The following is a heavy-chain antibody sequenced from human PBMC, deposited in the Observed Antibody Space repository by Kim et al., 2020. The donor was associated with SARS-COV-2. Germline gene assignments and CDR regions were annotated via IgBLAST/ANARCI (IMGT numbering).Heavy chain of an antibody. CDR3: AKDGYCSGGSCQTPLKYFHP. J-gene: IGHJ1*01. Sequence: GGSLRLSCAASGFTFDDYAMHWVRQAPGKGLEWVSVISWNSGSIGYADSVKGRFTISRDNAKNSLYLQMNSLRAEDTALYYCAKDGYCSGGSCQTPLKYFHPWGQGTLVTVSS. CDR2: ISWNSGSI. D-gene: IGHD2-15*01. V-gene: IGHV3-9*01. CDR1: GFTFDDYA.